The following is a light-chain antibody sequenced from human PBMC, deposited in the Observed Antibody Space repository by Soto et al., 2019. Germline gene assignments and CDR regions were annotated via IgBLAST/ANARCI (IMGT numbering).Light chain of an antibody. J-gene: IGKJ1*01. CDR2: DVS. CDR1: QSVSSNY. V-gene: IGKV3-20*01. CDR3: QQYGISPT. Sequence: DIVLTQSPGTLSLSPGERATLSCRSSQSVSSNYLAWYQQKPDQAPRLVIYDVSGRATGIPDRFSGSGSGTDLTLTISRVEPEDSAVYFCQQYGISPTFGQGTKAEIK.